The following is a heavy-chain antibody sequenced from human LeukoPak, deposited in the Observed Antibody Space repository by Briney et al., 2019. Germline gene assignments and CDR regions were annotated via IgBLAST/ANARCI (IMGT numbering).Heavy chain of an antibody. CDR1: GYSISSGYY. Sequence: PSETLSFTCTVSGYSISSGYYWGWIRQPPGKGLEWIGSIYHSGSTYYNPSLKSRVTISVDTSKNQFSLKLSSVTAADTAVYYCARVSMMVREGLYYFDYRGQGTLVTVSS. V-gene: IGHV4-38-2*02. CDR2: IYHSGST. CDR3: ARVSMMVREGLYYFDY. J-gene: IGHJ4*02. D-gene: IGHD3-10*01.